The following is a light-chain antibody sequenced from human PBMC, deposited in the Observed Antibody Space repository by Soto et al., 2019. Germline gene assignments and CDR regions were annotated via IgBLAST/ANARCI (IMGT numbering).Light chain of an antibody. V-gene: IGKV1-5*01. Sequence: DIKMTQSPSTLSASVGDRVSITCRASQSIGRWLAWYQQKSGKAPKLLIYDASGLDSGVPSRFSGSGSGTEFTLTISSLQPDDFATYYCQHYNSYSEAFGQGTKVDIK. J-gene: IGKJ1*01. CDR3: QHYNSYSEA. CDR2: DAS. CDR1: QSIGRW.